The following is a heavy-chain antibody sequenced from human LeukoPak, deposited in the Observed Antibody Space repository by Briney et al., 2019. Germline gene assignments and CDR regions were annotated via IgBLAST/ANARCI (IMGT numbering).Heavy chain of an antibody. CDR1: GYTFTNYG. Sequence: ASVKVSCKASGYTFTNYGVSWVRQAPGQGLEWMGWISAYNGYTNYAQKFQFRVTMTTDTSTSTAYMDLRSLTSDDTAVYYCARDRLKFRGSIAAAGLGDAYYFDYWGQGTLVTVSS. CDR2: ISAYNGYT. V-gene: IGHV1-18*01. CDR3: ARDRLKFRGSIAAAGLGDAYYFDY. J-gene: IGHJ4*02. D-gene: IGHD6-13*01.